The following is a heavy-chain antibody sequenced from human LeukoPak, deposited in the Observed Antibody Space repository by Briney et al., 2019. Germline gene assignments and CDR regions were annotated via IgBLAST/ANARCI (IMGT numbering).Heavy chain of an antibody. Sequence: GGSLRLSCAASGFTFSSYWMSWVRQAPGKGPEWVANIKQDGSEKYYVDSVKGRFTTSRDNAKNSLYLQMNSLRAEDTAVYYCARGLERRLFLDYWGQGTLVTVSS. D-gene: IGHD1-1*01. CDR3: ARGLERRLFLDY. V-gene: IGHV3-7*01. J-gene: IGHJ4*02. CDR1: GFTFSSYW. CDR2: IKQDGSEK.